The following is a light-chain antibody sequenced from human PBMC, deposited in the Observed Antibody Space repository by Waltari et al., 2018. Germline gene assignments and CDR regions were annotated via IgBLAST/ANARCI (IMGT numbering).Light chain of an antibody. CDR1: QSLSIY. CDR2: HAS. Sequence: EIVLKQSPGPLSLSPWETATLSCRDSQSLSIYLAWYQQKPGRAPRLLIYHASSSATCVPDRFSGSGSGTDFSLTISRLEPEDFAVYYCQHYVSLPVTFGQGTKVEIK. CDR3: QHYVSLPVT. V-gene: IGKV3-20*01. J-gene: IGKJ1*01.